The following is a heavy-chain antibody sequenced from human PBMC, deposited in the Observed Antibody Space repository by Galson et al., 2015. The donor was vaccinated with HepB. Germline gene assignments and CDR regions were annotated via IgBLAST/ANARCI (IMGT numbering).Heavy chain of an antibody. CDR2: IKQDGSEK. CDR1: GLTFSTYW. Sequence: SLRLSCAASGLTFSTYWMSWVRQAPGKGLEWVANIKQDGSEKYYVDSVKGRFTISRDNAKNSLYLQMNSLRAEDTAVYYCARARGSMVRGGNNFDYWGQGTLVTVSS. CDR3: ARARGSMVRGGNNFDY. D-gene: IGHD3-10*01. J-gene: IGHJ4*02. V-gene: IGHV3-7*01.